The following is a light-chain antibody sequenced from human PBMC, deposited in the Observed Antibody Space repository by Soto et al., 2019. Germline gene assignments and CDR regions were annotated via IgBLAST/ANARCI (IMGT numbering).Light chain of an antibody. V-gene: IGKV1-5*01. Sequence: DIQMTQSPSTLSASVGDRVTITCRASETINNWLAWYQQKPGKAPKILIYDATSLESGVPPRFSGSRSGTEFTLTITSLQHDDFATYYCQQYHDSSTFGQGTNVEVK. CDR3: QQYHDSST. J-gene: IGKJ1*01. CDR1: ETINNW. CDR2: DAT.